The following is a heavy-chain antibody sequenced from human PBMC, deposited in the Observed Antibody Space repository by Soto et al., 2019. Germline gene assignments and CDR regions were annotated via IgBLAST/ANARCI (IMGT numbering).Heavy chain of an antibody. V-gene: IGHV3-7*03. D-gene: IGHD2-2*02. Sequence: PGGSLRLSCAASGFTFSSYWMSWVRQAPGKGLEWVANIKQDGSEKYYVDSVKGRLTISRDNAKNSLYLQMNSLRAEDTAVYYCAREGSRGSSWYMYNWFDPWGQGTLVTVSS. J-gene: IGHJ5*02. CDR3: AREGSRGSSWYMYNWFDP. CDR1: GFTFSSYW. CDR2: IKQDGSEK.